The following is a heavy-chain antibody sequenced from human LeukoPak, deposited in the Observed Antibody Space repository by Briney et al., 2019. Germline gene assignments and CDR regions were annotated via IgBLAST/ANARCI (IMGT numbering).Heavy chain of an antibody. CDR2: INPSGGSP. CDR3: ARVDSEYYYDSSGYIDY. CDR1: GYTFTSYH. Sequence: ASVKVSCKASGYTFTSYHLHWVRQAPGQGLEWMGIINPSGGSPNYAQKFQGRVTMTRDMSTSTVYMELSSLRSEDTAVYYCARVDSEYYYDSSGYIDYWGQGTLVTVSS. J-gene: IGHJ4*02. D-gene: IGHD3-22*01. V-gene: IGHV1-46*01.